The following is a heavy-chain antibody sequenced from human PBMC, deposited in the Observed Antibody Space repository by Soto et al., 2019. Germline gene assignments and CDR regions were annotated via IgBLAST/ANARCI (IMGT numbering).Heavy chain of an antibody. Sequence: GGSLRLSCAASGFTVSSNYMSWVRQAPGKGLEWVSVIYSGGSTYYADSVKGRFTISRDNSKNTLYLQMNSLRAEDTAVYYCVGYCSGGSCYGVNDAFDIWGQGTMVTVSS. V-gene: IGHV3-66*01. J-gene: IGHJ3*02. CDR3: VGYCSGGSCYGVNDAFDI. CDR2: IYSGGST. D-gene: IGHD2-15*01. CDR1: GFTVSSNY.